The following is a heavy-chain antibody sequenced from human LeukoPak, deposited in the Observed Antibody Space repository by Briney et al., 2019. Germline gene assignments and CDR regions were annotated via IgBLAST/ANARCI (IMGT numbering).Heavy chain of an antibody. Sequence: GGSLRLSCAASGFTFSIYSMNWVRQAPGKGLEWLSSITSSSNYIYYADSVKGRFTISRDNVQNSLYLQMNSLRAEDTAMYYCARDRGYFDDWGQGTLVTVSS. CDR1: GFTFSIYS. V-gene: IGHV3-21*01. CDR3: ARDRGYFDD. J-gene: IGHJ4*02. CDR2: ITSSSNYI.